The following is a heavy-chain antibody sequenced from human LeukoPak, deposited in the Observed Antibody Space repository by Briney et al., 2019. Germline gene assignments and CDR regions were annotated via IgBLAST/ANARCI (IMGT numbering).Heavy chain of an antibody. D-gene: IGHD6-13*01. CDR1: GYTFTSYY. Sequence: ASVKISCKASGYTFTSYYMHWVRQAPGQGLEWMGIINPGGGGASSAQKFQGRVTMTRDTSTSTVFMELSSLRSEDTAVYYCASGQLRIAAAGTQGLPTHWGQGTLVTVSS. V-gene: IGHV1-46*01. J-gene: IGHJ4*02. CDR2: INPGGGGA. CDR3: ASGQLRIAAAGTQGLPTH.